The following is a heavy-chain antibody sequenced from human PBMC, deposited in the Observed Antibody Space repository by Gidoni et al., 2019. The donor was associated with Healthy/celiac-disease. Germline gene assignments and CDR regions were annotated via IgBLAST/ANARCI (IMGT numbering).Heavy chain of an antibody. CDR2: IRRKANSYAT. V-gene: IGHV3-73*01. Sequence: EVQLVESGGCLVQPGGSLKPSSPASWFTFGGSAMHWVRQASGKGLEWVGRIRRKANSYATAYAASVKGRFTISRDDSKNTAYLQMNSLKTEDTAVYYCTSSDDYDFWSGFDYWGQGTLVTVSS. J-gene: IGHJ4*02. D-gene: IGHD3-3*01. CDR3: TSSDDYDFWSGFDY. CDR1: WFTFGGSA.